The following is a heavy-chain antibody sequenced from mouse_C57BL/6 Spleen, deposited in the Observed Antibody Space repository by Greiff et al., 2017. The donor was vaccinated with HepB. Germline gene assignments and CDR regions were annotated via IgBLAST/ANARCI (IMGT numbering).Heavy chain of an antibody. Sequence: QVQLQQSGAELVMPGASVKLSCKASGYTFTSYWMHWVKQRPGQGLEWIGEIDPSDSYTNYNQKFKGKSTLTVDKSSSTAYMQLSSLTADDSAVYYCARGGSSSFDYWGQGTTLTVSS. D-gene: IGHD1-1*01. CDR2: IDPSDSYT. J-gene: IGHJ2*01. CDR1: GYTFTSYW. CDR3: ARGGSSSFDY. V-gene: IGHV1-69*01.